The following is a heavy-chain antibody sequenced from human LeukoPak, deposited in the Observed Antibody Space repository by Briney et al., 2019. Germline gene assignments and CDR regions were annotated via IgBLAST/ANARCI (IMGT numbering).Heavy chain of an antibody. CDR2: ISSSGSTI. V-gene: IGHV3-11*04. Sequence: PGGSLRLSCAASGFTVSSNYMSWIRQAPGKGLEWVSYISSSGSTIYYADSVKGRFTISRDNAKNSLYLQMNSLRAEDTAVYYCARIPQQLLWFGEPLYYMDVWGKGTTVTVSS. D-gene: IGHD3-10*01. CDR3: ARIPQQLLWFGEPLYYMDV. CDR1: GFTVSSNY. J-gene: IGHJ6*03.